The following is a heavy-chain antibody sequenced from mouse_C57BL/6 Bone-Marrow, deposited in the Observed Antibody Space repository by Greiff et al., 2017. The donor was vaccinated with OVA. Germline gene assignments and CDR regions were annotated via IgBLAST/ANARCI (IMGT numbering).Heavy chain of an antibody. J-gene: IGHJ3*01. V-gene: IGHV1-76*01. CDR2: IYPGSGDT. CDR3: ARYWSH. Sequence: VQLQESGAELVRPGASVKLSCKASGYTFTDYYINWVKQRPGQGLEWIARIYPGSGDTYYNEKFKGKATLTAEKSSSTAYMQLSSLTSEDSAVYFCARYWSHWGQGTLVTVSA. CDR1: GYTFTDYY.